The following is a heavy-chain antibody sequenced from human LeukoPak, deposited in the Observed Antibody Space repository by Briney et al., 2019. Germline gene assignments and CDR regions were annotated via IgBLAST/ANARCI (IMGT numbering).Heavy chain of an antibody. CDR1: GGSISSSSYS. Sequence: SETLSLTCTVSGGSISSSSYSWGWIRQPPGKGLEWIGTIYYSGSTYYNPSLKSRVTISEDTSKNQFSLNLSSVTAADTAVYYCARYASSGYYRYYFDYWGQETLVTVSS. D-gene: IGHD3-22*01. V-gene: IGHV4-39*01. CDR3: ARYASSGYYRYYFDY. CDR2: IYYSGST. J-gene: IGHJ4*02.